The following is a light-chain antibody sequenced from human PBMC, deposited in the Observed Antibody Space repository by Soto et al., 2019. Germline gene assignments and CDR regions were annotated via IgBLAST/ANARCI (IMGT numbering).Light chain of an antibody. CDR2: AVS. CDR3: CSYTSLSTVV. CDR1: SSDVGGYKH. V-gene: IGLV2-14*01. J-gene: IGLJ2*01. Sequence: QSVLTQPASVSGSPGQSITISCTGTSSDVGGYKHVSWYQHSPGKAPKLILFAVSDRPSGVSHRFSGSKSGNTASLTISGLQAEDEADYYCCSYTSLSTVVFGGGTKLTVL.